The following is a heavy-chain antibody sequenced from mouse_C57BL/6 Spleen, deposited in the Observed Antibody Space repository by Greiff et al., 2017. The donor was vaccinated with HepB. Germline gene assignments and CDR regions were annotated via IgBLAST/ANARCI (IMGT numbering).Heavy chain of an antibody. CDR3: AREGRQLRLKAFDY. J-gene: IGHJ2*01. V-gene: IGHV3-6*01. CDR2: ISYDGSN. Sequence: DVQLQESGPGLVKPSQSLSLTCSVTGYSITSGYYWNWIRQFPGNKLEWMGYISYDGSNNYNPSLKNRISITRDTSKNQFFLKLNSVTTEDTATYYCAREGRQLRLKAFDYWGQGTTLTVSS. CDR1: GYSITSGYY. D-gene: IGHD3-2*02.